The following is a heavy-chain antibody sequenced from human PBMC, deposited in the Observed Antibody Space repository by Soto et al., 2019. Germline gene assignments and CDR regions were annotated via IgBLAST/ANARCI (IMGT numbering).Heavy chain of an antibody. CDR3: SRHAGLGWPPHGFDP. CDR2: IYPGDSDT. J-gene: IGHJ5*02. Sequence: PGESLKISCKGSGYSFTSYWIGWVRQMPGKGLEWMGIIYPGDSDTRYSPSFQGQVTISADKSISTAYLQWSSLKASDTAVYYCSRHAGLGWPPHGFDPWGQGILVTVSS. V-gene: IGHV5-51*01. CDR1: GYSFTSYW. D-gene: IGHD6-19*01.